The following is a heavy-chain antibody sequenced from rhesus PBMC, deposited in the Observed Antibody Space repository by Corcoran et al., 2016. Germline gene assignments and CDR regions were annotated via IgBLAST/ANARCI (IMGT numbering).Heavy chain of an antibody. D-gene: IGHD6-13*01. J-gene: IGHJ6*01. CDR3: TRDLRIAAGLSGLDS. V-gene: IGHV3-100*02. Sequence: DVQLVESGGGLVKPGGSLRLSCVASGFTFSSYEMHWVRQAQGKGLEWVSVISESGGTIYYADSVKGRFTISRENAKNSLFLQMNSLRAEDTAVYYCTRDLRIAAGLSGLDSWGQGVVVTVSS. CDR1: GFTFSSYE. CDR2: ISESGGTI.